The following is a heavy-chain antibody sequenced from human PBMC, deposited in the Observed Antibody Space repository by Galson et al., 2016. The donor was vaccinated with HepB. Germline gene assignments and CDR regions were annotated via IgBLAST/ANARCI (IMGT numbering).Heavy chain of an antibody. CDR2: ISSAGGYL. D-gene: IGHD6-13*01. V-gene: IGHV3-21*01. CDR1: GFTFSIYT. Sequence: SLRLSCAASGFTFSIYTMNWVRQAPGKGLEWVSSISSAGGYLYYADSVEGRFTISRDNAKKSLYLQMNSLRVEDTAVYYCARANMAAAGVDFDFWGHGTLVTVSS. CDR3: ARANMAAAGVDFDF. J-gene: IGHJ4*01.